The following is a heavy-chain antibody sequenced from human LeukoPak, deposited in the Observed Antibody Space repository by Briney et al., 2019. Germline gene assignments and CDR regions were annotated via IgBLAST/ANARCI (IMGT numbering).Heavy chain of an antibody. CDR3: ASHGGFGSGSYYALDY. CDR2: INPSGGST. J-gene: IGHJ4*02. Sequence: VASVKVSCKASGYTFTSYYMHWVRQAPGQGLEWMGIINPSGGSTSYAQKFQGRVTMTRDMSTSTVYMELSSLRSEDTAVYYCASHGGFGSGSYYALDYWGQGTLVTVSS. CDR1: GYTFTSYY. V-gene: IGHV1-46*01. D-gene: IGHD3-10*01.